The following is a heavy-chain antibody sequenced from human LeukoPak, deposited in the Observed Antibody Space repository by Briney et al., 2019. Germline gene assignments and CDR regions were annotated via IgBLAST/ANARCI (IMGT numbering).Heavy chain of an antibody. D-gene: IGHD3-10*01. CDR2: IYRSGST. CDR1: RYDINSVYY. Sequence: SDTLSLTCTVSRYDINSVYYWGWIRQPPGKGLEGIGSIYRSGSTYYNASLKSRVTISMDTSRNKFSLNLNSVTAADTAVYYCARAGGYYGSGSFMDYWGQGLLVTVSS. J-gene: IGHJ4*02. CDR3: ARAGGYYGSGSFMDY. V-gene: IGHV4-38-2*02.